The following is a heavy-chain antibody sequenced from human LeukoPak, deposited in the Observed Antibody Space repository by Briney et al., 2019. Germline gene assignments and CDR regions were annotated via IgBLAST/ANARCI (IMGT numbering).Heavy chain of an antibody. V-gene: IGHV3-20*04. CDR3: VREHYNYYMDV. J-gene: IGHJ6*03. CDR2: INWNGGST. CDR1: GFTFSIYA. Sequence: GGSLRLSCATSGFTFSIYAMTWVRQAPGKGLEWVSGINWNGGSTDYADSVKGRFTISRDNGKNSLYLQMNSLRAEDTALYYCVREHYNYYMDVWGKGTTVTVSS.